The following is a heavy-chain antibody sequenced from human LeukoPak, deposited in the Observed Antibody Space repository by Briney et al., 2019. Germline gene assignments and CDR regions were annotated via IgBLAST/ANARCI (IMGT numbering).Heavy chain of an antibody. J-gene: IGHJ3*01. CDR2: ISGSGDNT. Sequence: GGSLRLSCAASGFTFSTYVMTWVRQAPGKGLEWVSTISGSGDNTYFAESVKGRFTISRDNSKNTLYLQMNSLRVEDTAVYHCAKDALHYGSKAFDVWGQGTMVTVSS. V-gene: IGHV3-23*01. CDR3: AKDALHYGSKAFDV. CDR1: GFTFSTYV. D-gene: IGHD3-10*01.